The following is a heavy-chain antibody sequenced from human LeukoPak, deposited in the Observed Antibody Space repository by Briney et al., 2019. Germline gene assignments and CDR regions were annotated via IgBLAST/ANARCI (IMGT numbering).Heavy chain of an antibody. V-gene: IGHV1-69*06. CDR1: GGTFSSYA. Sequence: SVKVSCKASGGTFSSYAISWVRQAPGQGLEWMGGIIPIFGTANYAQKFQGRVTITADKSTSTAYMELSSLRSEDTAVYYCARGGYYDILTGYQGYYYYYMDVWGKGTTVTVSS. J-gene: IGHJ6*03. CDR2: IIPIFGTA. D-gene: IGHD3-9*01. CDR3: ARGGYYDILTGYQGYYYYYMDV.